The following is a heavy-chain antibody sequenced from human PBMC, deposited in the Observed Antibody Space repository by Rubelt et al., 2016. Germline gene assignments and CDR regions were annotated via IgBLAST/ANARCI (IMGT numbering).Heavy chain of an antibody. V-gene: IGHV4-34*01. D-gene: IGHD6-6*01. CDR2: INHSGSS. CDR3: ARALSASAGWFDS. CDR1: GGSFSGYY. J-gene: IGHJ5*01. Sequence: QVVLRQWGAGLLKPSETLSLTCAVSGGSFSGYYWTWLRQAPGKELEWIAEINHSGSSNYGPSFHSRATISAETSKNQFSLNLNSMTGADTAVYYCARALSASAGWFDSWDQGVRVTVSS.